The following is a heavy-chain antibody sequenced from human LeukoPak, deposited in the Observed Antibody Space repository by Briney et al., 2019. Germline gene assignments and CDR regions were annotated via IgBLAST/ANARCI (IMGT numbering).Heavy chain of an antibody. CDR1: GGTFSSYA. J-gene: IGHJ4*02. V-gene: IGHV1-69*13. CDR2: IIPIFGTA. CDR3: AVGGGALWY. D-gene: IGHD3-10*01. Sequence: EASVKVSCTASGGTFSSYAISWVRQAPGQGLEWMGGIIPIFGTANYAQKFQGRVTITADESTSTAYLELSSLRSEDTAVYYCAVGGGALWYWGQGTLVTVSS.